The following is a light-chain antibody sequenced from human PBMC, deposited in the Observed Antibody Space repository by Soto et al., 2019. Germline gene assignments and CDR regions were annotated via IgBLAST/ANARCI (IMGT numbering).Light chain of an antibody. Sequence: QSALTQPASVSGSPGQSITISCTGSSSDIGIYDLVSWYQQHPGKAPKLIIYQVTKRPSGVSNRFSGSKSGNTASLTISGLQAEDQADYFCCSYVGYNTVVFGGGTKLTV. CDR3: CSYVGYNTVV. CDR2: QVT. J-gene: IGLJ2*01. CDR1: SSDIGIYDL. V-gene: IGLV2-23*02.